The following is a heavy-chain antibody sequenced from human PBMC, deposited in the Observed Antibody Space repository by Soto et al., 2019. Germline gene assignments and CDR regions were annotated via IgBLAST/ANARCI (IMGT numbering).Heavy chain of an antibody. CDR3: ARERGSYYDFWSGYQPTYYYYYMDV. V-gene: IGHV3-21*01. D-gene: IGHD3-3*01. Sequence: GGSLRLSCAASGFTFSSYSMNWVRQAPGKGLEWVSSISSSSSYIYYADSVKGRFTISRDNAKNSLYLQMNSLRAEDTAVYYCARERGSYYDFWSGYQPTYYYYYMDVWGKGTTVTVSS. J-gene: IGHJ6*03. CDR1: GFTFSSYS. CDR2: ISSSSSYI.